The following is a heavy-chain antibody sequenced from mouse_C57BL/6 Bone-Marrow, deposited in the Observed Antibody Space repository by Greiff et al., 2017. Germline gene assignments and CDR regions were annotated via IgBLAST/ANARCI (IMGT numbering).Heavy chain of an antibody. J-gene: IGHJ3*01. Sequence: QVQLQQSGPGLVQPSQCLSLTCTVSGFSLTSYGVPWVRQSPGKGLEWLGVIWGGGSTDYNADFISRLSISTDNSKSQVFFKMNSLQAYDTAIYYCARRPSPFAYWGQGTLVTVSA. CDR3: ARRPSPFAY. CDR1: GFSLTSYG. V-gene: IGHV2-2*01. CDR2: IWGGGST.